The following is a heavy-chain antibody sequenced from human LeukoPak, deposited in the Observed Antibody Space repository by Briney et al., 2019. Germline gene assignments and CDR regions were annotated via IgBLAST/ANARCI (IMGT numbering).Heavy chain of an antibody. CDR3: ARGEDIVVVVAALRGYFDY. Sequence: GGSLRLSCAASGFTFSSNSMNWVRQAPGKGLEWVSSISSSSSYIYYADSVKGRFTISRDNAKNSLYLQMNSLRAEDTAVYYCARGEDIVVVVAALRGYFDYWGQGTLVTVSS. D-gene: IGHD2-15*01. J-gene: IGHJ4*02. CDR2: ISSSSSYI. CDR1: GFTFSSNS. V-gene: IGHV3-21*01.